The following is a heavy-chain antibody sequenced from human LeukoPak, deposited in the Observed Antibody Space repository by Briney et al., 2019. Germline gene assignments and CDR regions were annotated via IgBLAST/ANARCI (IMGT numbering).Heavy chain of an antibody. J-gene: IGHJ5*02. CDR3: AREGRYGSALYNWFDP. Sequence: ASVKVSCKASGGTFSSYAISWVRQAPGQGLEWMGRIIPILGIANYAQKFQGRVTITADKSTSTAYMELSRLRSDDTAVYYCAREGRYGSALYNWFDPWGQGTLVTVSS. CDR2: IIPILGIA. CDR1: GGTFSSYA. D-gene: IGHD3-10*01. V-gene: IGHV1-69*04.